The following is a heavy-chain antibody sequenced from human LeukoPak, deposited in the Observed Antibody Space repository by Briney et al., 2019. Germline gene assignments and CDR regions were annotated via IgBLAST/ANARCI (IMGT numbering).Heavy chain of an antibody. Sequence: GGSPRLSCAASGFTFSSYGMSWVRQAPGKGLEWVSAISGSGGSTYYADSVKGRFTISRDNSKNTLYLQMNSLRAEDTAVYYCARDERLLSFLKWGQGTLVTVSS. CDR2: ISGSGGST. J-gene: IGHJ4*02. CDR3: ARDERLLSFLK. D-gene: IGHD3-3*01. V-gene: IGHV3-23*01. CDR1: GFTFSSYG.